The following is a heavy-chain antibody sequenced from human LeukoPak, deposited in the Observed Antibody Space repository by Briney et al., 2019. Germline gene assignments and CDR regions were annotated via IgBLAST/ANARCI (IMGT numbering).Heavy chain of an antibody. CDR2: FTGIDST. Sequence: GGSLRLSCAASGFTFSNYDMSWVRQAPGKGLEWVSSFTGIDSTYYADSVRGRFTISRDNAKNTLYLQLNSLRAEDTAVYYCAKSLIAAAGTGAFDIWGQGTMVTVSS. CDR1: GFTFSNYD. D-gene: IGHD6-13*01. J-gene: IGHJ3*02. V-gene: IGHV3-23*01. CDR3: AKSLIAAAGTGAFDI.